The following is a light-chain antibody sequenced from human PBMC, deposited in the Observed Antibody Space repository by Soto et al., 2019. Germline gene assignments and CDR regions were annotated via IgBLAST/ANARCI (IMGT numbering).Light chain of an antibody. Sequence: QSALTQPASVSGSPGQSITISCSGTSSDVGGYNYVFWYQHHPGKAPKLMIYDVSNRPSGVSNRFSGSKSGNTAALTISGLQAEDEADYYCSSYTSSSTYVFGTGTKLNVL. J-gene: IGLJ1*01. CDR2: DVS. CDR3: SSYTSSSTYV. CDR1: SSDVGGYNY. V-gene: IGLV2-14*03.